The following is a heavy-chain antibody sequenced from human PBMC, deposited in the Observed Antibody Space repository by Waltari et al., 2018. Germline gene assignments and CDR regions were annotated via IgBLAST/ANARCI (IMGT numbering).Heavy chain of an antibody. D-gene: IGHD3-3*01. CDR1: GGSISSYY. CDR3: AGIADFWGGYYTPLSYYYDMDV. Sequence: QVQLQESGPGLVKPSETLSLTCTVSGGSISSYYWCCIRQPPGKGLEWLGYIYYSGSTTHNPSLKSGVTITVDTSKNQFSLKLSSVTAADAAVYYCAGIADFWGGYYTPLSYYYDMDVWGKGTTVTVSS. V-gene: IGHV4-59*01. CDR2: IYYSGST. J-gene: IGHJ6*03.